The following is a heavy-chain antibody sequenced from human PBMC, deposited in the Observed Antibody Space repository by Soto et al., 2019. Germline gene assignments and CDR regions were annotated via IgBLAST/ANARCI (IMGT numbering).Heavy chain of an antibody. D-gene: IGHD4-17*01. J-gene: IGHJ4*02. CDR2: IYYSGST. CDR3: ARAGGMTTVKIDY. CDR1: GGSINSYY. V-gene: IGHV4-59*01. Sequence: SETLSLTCTVSGGSINSYYWSWIRQPAGKGLEWIGYIYYSGSTNYNPSLKSRVTISVDTSKNQFSLKLSSVTAADTAVYYCARAGGMTTVKIDYWGQGTLVTVSS.